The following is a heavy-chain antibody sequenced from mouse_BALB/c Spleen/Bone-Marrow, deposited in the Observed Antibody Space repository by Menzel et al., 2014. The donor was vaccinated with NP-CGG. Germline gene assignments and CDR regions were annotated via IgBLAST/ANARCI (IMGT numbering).Heavy chain of an antibody. J-gene: IGHJ3*01. V-gene: IGHV1S82*01. CDR1: GYSFTSYW. CDR2: IHLSDSES. Sequence: VQLQQSGAELVRPGASVKLSCKASGYSFTSYWMNWVKQRPGQGLEWIGMIHLSDSESRLNQKFKDKATSTVDKSSSTAYMQLSSPTSEDSAVYCGTRYDLTSRAFAYWGQGTLVTVSA. CDR3: TRYDLTSRAFAY. D-gene: IGHD3-3*01.